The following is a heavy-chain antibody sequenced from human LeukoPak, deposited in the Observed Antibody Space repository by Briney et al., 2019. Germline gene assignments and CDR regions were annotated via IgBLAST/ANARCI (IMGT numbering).Heavy chain of an antibody. V-gene: IGHV4-4*07. D-gene: IGHD6-13*01. CDR1: GGSISSYY. CDR2: IYTSGST. J-gene: IGHJ5*02. Sequence: SETLSLTCTVSGGSISSYYWSWIRQPAGKGLEWIGRIYTSGSTNYNPSLKSRVTISVDTSKNQFSLKLSSVTAADTAVYYCAREGGSSSWYWFDPWGQGTLVTVSS. CDR3: AREGGSSSWYWFDP.